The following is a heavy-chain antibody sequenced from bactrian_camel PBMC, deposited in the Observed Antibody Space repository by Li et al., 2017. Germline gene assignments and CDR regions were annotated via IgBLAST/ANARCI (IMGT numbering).Heavy chain of an antibody. CDR1: GYTYSSYC. CDR2: IDSDGST. Sequence: VQLVESGGGSVQAGGSLRLSCAASGYTYSSYCMGWFRQAPGKEREGVAAIDSDGSTSYADSVKGRFTISKDNAKNTLYLQMDSLNPEDTAMYYCASQPRGYDCYFRRNPADYDLWGQGTQVTVS. D-gene: IGHD3*01. V-gene: IGHV3S26*01. CDR3: ASQPRGYDCYFRRNPADYDL. J-gene: IGHJ6*01.